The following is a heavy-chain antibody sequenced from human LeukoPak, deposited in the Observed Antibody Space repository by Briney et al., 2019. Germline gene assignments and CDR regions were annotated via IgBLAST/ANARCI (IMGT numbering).Heavy chain of an antibody. CDR3: ATAVWSGYYLPFDY. CDR2: IKEDGTET. Sequence: PGGSLRLSCAASGFMFSSNWMSWVRLAPGKGLEWVANIKEDGTETYYVDSVKGRFTISRDNAKNSLYLQMNSLRAEDTAVYYCATAVWSGYYLPFDYWGQGTLVTVSS. J-gene: IGHJ4*02. D-gene: IGHD3-3*01. CDR1: GFMFSSNW. V-gene: IGHV3-7*01.